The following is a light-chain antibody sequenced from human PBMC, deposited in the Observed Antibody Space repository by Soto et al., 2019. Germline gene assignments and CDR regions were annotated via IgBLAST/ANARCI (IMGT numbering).Light chain of an antibody. CDR2: ENY. CDR3: GAWDNSLTGGV. J-gene: IGLJ2*01. CDR1: SSNIGSNH. Sequence: QSVLTQPPSVSAAPGQKVTISCSGSSSNIGSNHVSWYQQLPGAAPKLLIYENYERPSGIPDRFSGSKSGTSATLDITGLQTGDEADYYCGAWDNSLTGGVFGGGTQLTVL. V-gene: IGLV1-51*02.